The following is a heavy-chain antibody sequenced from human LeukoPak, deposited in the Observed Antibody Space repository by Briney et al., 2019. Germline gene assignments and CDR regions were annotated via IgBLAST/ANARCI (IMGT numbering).Heavy chain of an antibody. CDR3: ARAHPLGCSSISCYGGGDYFDY. V-gene: IGHV3-23*01. CDR2: ISGSGGST. D-gene: IGHD2-2*01. J-gene: IGHJ4*02. Sequence: GGSLRLSCAASGFTFSSYAMSWVRQAPGKGLEWVSAISGSGGSTYYADSVKGRFTISRDNSKNTLYLQMNSLRAEDTAVYYCARAHPLGCSSISCYGGGDYFDYWGQGTLVTVSS. CDR1: GFTFSSYA.